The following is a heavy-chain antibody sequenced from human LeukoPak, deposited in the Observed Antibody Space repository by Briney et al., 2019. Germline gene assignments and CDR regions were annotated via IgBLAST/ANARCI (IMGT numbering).Heavy chain of an antibody. CDR1: GFRFTTYY. CDR2: TNFGGYVI. V-gene: IGHV1-46*01. Sequence: ASVKVSCKASGFRFTTYYMHWVRQAPGQGLEWMGMTNFGGYVISYAEKFQGRLTMTRNTSTGTVYMDLRSLRSDDTAIYYCAREQPTAMPFDYWGQGTLVTVSS. D-gene: IGHD2-2*01. J-gene: IGHJ4*02. CDR3: AREQPTAMPFDY.